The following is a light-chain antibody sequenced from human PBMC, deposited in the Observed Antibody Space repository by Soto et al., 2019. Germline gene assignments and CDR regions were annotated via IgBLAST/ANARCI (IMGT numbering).Light chain of an antibody. J-gene: IGLJ2*01. V-gene: IGLV1-44*01. CDR1: YSNIGIND. CDR2: DTS. Sequence: QSVLTQPPSASGTPGQRVTVSCSGTYSNIGINDVHWYRQLSGTAPQILIYDTSQRATGVPDRFSGSRSGTSASLVISGLQTEDDADYHCAAWDDSLNGPAFGGGTKLTVL. CDR3: AAWDDSLNGPA.